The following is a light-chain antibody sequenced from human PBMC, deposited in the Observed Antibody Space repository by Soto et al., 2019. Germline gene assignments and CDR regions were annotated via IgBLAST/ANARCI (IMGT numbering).Light chain of an antibody. CDR2: DAS. Sequence: DIQMTQSPSTLSASVGDSVTITCRASQSISSWLAWYQQKPGKAPKLLIYDASSLESGVPSRFSGSGSGTEFTLTINSLQPEDFATYYCPQYNFYPSTCGQGTKLEIK. V-gene: IGKV1-5*01. CDR3: PQYNFYPST. CDR1: QSISSW. J-gene: IGKJ2*01.